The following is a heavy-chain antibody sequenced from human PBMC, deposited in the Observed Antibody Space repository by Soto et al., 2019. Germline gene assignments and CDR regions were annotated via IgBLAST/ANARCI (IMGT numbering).Heavy chain of an antibody. Sequence: ASVKVSCKASGYTFTSYGISWVRQAPGQGLEWMGWISAYNGNTNYAQKLQGRVTMTTDTSTSTAYMELRSLRSDDTAVYYCARDMGGSPDYYYYYGMDVWGQGTTVTVYS. CDR2: ISAYNGNT. CDR3: ARDMGGSPDYYYYYGMDV. CDR1: GYTFTSYG. V-gene: IGHV1-18*04. J-gene: IGHJ6*02. D-gene: IGHD1-26*01.